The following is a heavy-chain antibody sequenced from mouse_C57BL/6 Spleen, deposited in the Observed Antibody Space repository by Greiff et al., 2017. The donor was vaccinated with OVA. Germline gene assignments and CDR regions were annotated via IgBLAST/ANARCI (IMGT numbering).Heavy chain of an antibody. V-gene: IGHV1-50*01. D-gene: IGHD3-2*02. J-gene: IGHJ4*01. CDR3: ARRTAQASMDY. CDR1: GYTFTSYW. CDR2: IDPSDSYT. Sequence: QVQLQQPGAELVKPGASVTLSCKASGYTFTSYWMQWVKQRPGQGLEWIGEIDPSDSYTNYNQKFKGKATLTVDTSSSTAYMQLSSLTSEDSAVYYCARRTAQASMDYWGQGTSVTVSS.